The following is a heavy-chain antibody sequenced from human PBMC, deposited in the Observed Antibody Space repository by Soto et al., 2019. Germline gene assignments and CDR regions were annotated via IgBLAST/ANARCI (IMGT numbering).Heavy chain of an antibody. CDR1: GFTFSSYW. CDR3: ARVSGYYDSSGYWYFDL. CDR2: IKQDGSEK. V-gene: IGHV3-7*04. D-gene: IGHD3-22*01. J-gene: IGHJ2*01. Sequence: PGGSLRLSCAASGFTFSSYWMSWVRQAPGKGLEWVANIKQDGSEKYYVDSVKGRFTISRDNAKNSLYLQMNSLRAEDTAVYYCARVSGYYDSSGYWYFDLWGRGTLVTVSS.